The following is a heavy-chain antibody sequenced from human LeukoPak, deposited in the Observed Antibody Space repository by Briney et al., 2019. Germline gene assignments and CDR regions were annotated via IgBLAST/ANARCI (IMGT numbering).Heavy chain of an antibody. J-gene: IGHJ6*03. CDR2: IYPGDSDT. Sequence: PGESLKISCKGSGYSFTSYWIGWVRQMPGKGLECMGIIYPGDSDTRYSPSFQGQVTISADKSISTAYLQWSSLKASDTAMYYCARTSGSYLYYYYYMDVWGKGTTVTVSS. CDR1: GYSFTSYW. D-gene: IGHD1-26*01. CDR3: ARTSGSYLYYYYYMDV. V-gene: IGHV5-51*01.